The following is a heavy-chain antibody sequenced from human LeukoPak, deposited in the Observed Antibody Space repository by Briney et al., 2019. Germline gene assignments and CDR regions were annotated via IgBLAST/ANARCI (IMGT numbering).Heavy chain of an antibody. CDR1: GGTFSSYA. CDR3: ARVPPRDYSSGEVDY. CDR2: IIPIFGTA. Sequence: GSSVKVSCKASGGTFSSYAISWVRQAPGQGLEWMGGIIPIFGTANYAQKFQGRVTITADESTSTAYMELSSLRSEDTAVYYCARVPPRDYSSGEVDYWGQGTLVTVSS. V-gene: IGHV1-69*01. J-gene: IGHJ4*02. D-gene: IGHD6-25*01.